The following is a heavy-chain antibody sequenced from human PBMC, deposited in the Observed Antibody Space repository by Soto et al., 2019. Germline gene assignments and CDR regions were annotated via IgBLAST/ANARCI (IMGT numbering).Heavy chain of an antibody. CDR1: VYSFTSYW. J-gene: IGHJ5*02. V-gene: IGHV5-51*01. CDR2: IYPGDSDT. CDR3: ARGYCTTTICDPWFDP. Sequence: EESLKISCTGVVYSFTSYWIGWVRQMPGKGLEWMGIIYPGDSDTRYSPSFQGQVTISADKSITTAYLQWSSLKASDTAMYYCARGYCTTTICDPWFDPWGQGTLVTVSS. D-gene: IGHD2-2*01.